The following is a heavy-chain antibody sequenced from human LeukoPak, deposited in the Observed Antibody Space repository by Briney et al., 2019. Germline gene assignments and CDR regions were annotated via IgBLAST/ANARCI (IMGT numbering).Heavy chain of an antibody. J-gene: IGHJ6*02. V-gene: IGHV1-2*04. CDR3: ARERTGTTFGNYYYYGMDV. CDR2: INPNSGGT. Sequence: ASVTVSCTASGYTFTGYYMHWVRQAPGQGLEWMGWINPNSGGTNCAQKFQGWVTMTRDTTISTAYMELSRLRSDDTAVYYCARERTGTTFGNYYYYGMDVWGQGTTVTVSS. CDR1: GYTFTGYY. D-gene: IGHD1-1*01.